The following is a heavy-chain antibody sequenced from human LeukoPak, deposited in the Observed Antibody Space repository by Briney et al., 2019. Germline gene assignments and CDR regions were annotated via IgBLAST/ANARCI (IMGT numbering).Heavy chain of an antibody. D-gene: IGHD3-3*01. CDR3: ARVFPFWSGYYGGWANYYYMDV. J-gene: IGHJ6*03. V-gene: IGHV3-23*01. Sequence: GGSLRLSCAASGFVFNNFGMTWVRQAPGERREWVSTNRGGGGGSKWYADSAKGRFTISGDHYRDTLYLHMNSLRDEDTAVYYCARVFPFWSGYYGGWANYYYMDVWGKGTTVTVSS. CDR2: NRGGGGGSK. CDR1: GFVFNNFG.